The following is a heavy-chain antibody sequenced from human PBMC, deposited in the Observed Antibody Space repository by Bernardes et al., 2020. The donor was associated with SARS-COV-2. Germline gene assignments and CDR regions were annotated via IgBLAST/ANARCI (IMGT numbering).Heavy chain of an antibody. D-gene: IGHD6-19*01. Sequence: GGSLRLSCAASGFTFSNYAMNWVRQAPGKGLEWVSAISGNGESPYYADSVKGRFTISRDNSKNTLSLQMNSLRAEDTAVYYCAKVIDPPSMGWPGALDIWGQGTMVTVSS. CDR1: GFTFSNYA. CDR2: ISGNGESP. J-gene: IGHJ3*02. CDR3: AKVIDPPSMGWPGALDI. V-gene: IGHV3-23*01.